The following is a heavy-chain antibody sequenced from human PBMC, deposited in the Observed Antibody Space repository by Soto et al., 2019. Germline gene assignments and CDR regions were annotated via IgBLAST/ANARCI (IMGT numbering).Heavy chain of an antibody. CDR3: ARDPAAEGYYGMDV. Sequence: EVQLVESGGGLVKPGGSLRLSCVASEFSFSTYNMNWVRQAPGKGLEWVSFISSTRSHIHYADSVKGRFTISRDNAKNSLYLQMNSLRAEDTAVYYCARDPAAEGYYGMDVWGQGTTVAVSS. CDR2: ISSTRSHI. V-gene: IGHV3-21*01. J-gene: IGHJ6*02. D-gene: IGHD6-13*01. CDR1: EFSFSTYN.